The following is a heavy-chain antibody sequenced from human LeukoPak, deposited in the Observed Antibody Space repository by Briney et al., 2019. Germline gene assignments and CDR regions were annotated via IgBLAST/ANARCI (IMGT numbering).Heavy chain of an antibody. J-gene: IGHJ6*03. Sequence: SETLSLTCTVSGGSISSYYWSWIRQPPGKGLEWIGYIYYSGSTNYNPSLKSRVTISVDTSKNQFSLKLSSVTAADTAVYYCARTWYSYGPYYYYMDVWGKGTTVTISS. CDR1: GGSISSYY. CDR2: IYYSGST. D-gene: IGHD5-18*01. V-gene: IGHV4-59*01. CDR3: ARTWYSYGPYYYYMDV.